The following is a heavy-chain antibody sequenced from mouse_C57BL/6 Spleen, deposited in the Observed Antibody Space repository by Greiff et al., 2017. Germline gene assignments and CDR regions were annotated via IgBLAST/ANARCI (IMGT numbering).Heavy chain of an antibody. Sequence: DVKLVESGGGLVQPKGSLKLSCAASGFTFNTYAMHWVRQAPGKGLEWVARIRSKSSNYATYYADSVKDRFTISRDDSQSMLYLQMNNLKTEDTAMYYCVRELRLREDWYFDVWGTGTTVTVSS. V-gene: IGHV10-3*01. CDR3: VRELRLREDWYFDV. CDR1: GFTFNTYA. J-gene: IGHJ1*03. CDR2: IRSKSSNYAT. D-gene: IGHD3-2*02.